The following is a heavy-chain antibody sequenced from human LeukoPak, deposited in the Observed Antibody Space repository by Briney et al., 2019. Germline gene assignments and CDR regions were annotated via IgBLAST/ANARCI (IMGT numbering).Heavy chain of an antibody. J-gene: IGHJ4*02. CDR1: GYTFTGYY. CDR2: INPNSGGT. CDR3: ARDTVLRYFDWLLYFGPSRSEFDY. Sequence: ASVKVSCKASGYTFTGYYMHWVRQAPGQGLEWMGWINPNSGGTNYAQKLQGRVTMTTDTSTSTAYMELRSLRSDDTAVYYCARDTVLRYFDWLLYFGPSRSEFDYWGQGTLVTVSS. V-gene: IGHV1-2*02. D-gene: IGHD3-9*01.